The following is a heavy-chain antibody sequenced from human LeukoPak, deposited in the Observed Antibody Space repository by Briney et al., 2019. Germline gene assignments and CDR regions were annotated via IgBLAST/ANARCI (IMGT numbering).Heavy chain of an antibody. J-gene: IGHJ5*02. V-gene: IGHV3-23*01. CDR2: ISGSGGST. Sequence: GGSLRLSCAASGFTFSSYIMSWVRQAPGKGLEWVSSISGSGGSTYYADSVRGRFTISRDNSKNTLYLQMNSLRAEDTAVYYCAKGYIVVVPAALDNWFDPWGQGTLVTVSS. D-gene: IGHD2-2*01. CDR1: GFTFSSYI. CDR3: AKGYIVVVPAALDNWFDP.